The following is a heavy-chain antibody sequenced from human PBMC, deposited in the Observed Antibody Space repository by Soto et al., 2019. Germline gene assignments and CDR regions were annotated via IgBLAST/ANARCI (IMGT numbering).Heavy chain of an antibody. D-gene: IGHD5-18*01. CDR3: ATESGSTYGYFDH. CDR2: ISNSGST. J-gene: IGHJ4*02. Sequence: LSLTCTVSGGSVTSDEDYWTWIRQSPGKGLEWIGYISNSGSTGYNPSLKTRLSMSVDRSKNQFTLRLTSVAAADTAVYFCATESGSTYGYFDHWGQGTQVTVSS. CDR1: GGSVTSDEDY. V-gene: IGHV4-30-4*01.